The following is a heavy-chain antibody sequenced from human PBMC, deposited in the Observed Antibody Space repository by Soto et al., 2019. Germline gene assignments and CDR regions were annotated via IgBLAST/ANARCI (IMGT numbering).Heavy chain of an antibody. CDR1: GFTFTRYS. Sequence: EVQLVESGGGLVKPGGSLRLSCAASGFTFTRYSMNWVRQAPGKGLEWVSSISSTTNYIYYGDSMKGRFTISRDNAKNSLYLEMNSLRAEDTAVYYCARGPEDLTSNFDYWAQGTLVTVSS. V-gene: IGHV3-21*06. CDR2: ISSTTNYI. J-gene: IGHJ4*02. CDR3: ARGPEDLTSNFDY.